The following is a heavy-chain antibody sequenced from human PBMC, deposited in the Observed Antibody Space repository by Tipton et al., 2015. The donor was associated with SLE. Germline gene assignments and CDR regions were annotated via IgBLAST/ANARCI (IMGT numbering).Heavy chain of an antibody. D-gene: IGHD3-16*01. CDR2: IIPIFGSA. CDR1: GGTISSYV. J-gene: IGHJ2*01. CDR3: ARRGGHHWYFDL. V-gene: IGHV1-69*05. Sequence: QLVQSGAEVKKPGSSVKVSCKASGGTISSYVISWVRQAPGQGLEWMGGIIPIFGSAGYAQKFQGRVTITTDESTSTAYMELSSLRSEDTAVYYCARRGGHHWYFDLWGRGTLVTVSS.